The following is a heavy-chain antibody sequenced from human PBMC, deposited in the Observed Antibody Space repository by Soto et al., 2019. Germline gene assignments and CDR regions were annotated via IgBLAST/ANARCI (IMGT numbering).Heavy chain of an antibody. Sequence: SETLSLTCTVSGGSISSGGYYWSWIRQHPGKGLEWIGYIYYSGSTYYNPSLKSRVTISVDTSKNQFSLKLSSVTAADTAVYYCATTHSLVVVGFDPWGQGTLVTVSS. CDR3: ATTHSLVVVGFDP. J-gene: IGHJ5*02. D-gene: IGHD2-15*01. CDR2: IYYSGST. V-gene: IGHV4-31*03. CDR1: GGSISSGGYY.